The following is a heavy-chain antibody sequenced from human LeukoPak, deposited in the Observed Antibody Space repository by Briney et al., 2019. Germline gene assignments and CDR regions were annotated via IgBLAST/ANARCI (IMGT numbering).Heavy chain of an antibody. J-gene: IGHJ6*03. CDR3: AKDRQGFGFGEQLDYYYMDV. CDR2: ISGSGGST. CDR1: GFTFTGYA. D-gene: IGHD3-10*01. Sequence: GGSLRLSCAASGFTFTGYAMSWVRQVPGKGLEWVSAISGSGGSTYYADSVKGRFTISRDNSKNTLYLQMNGLRAEDTAVYYCAKDRQGFGFGEQLDYYYMDVWGKGTTVTVSS. V-gene: IGHV3-23*01.